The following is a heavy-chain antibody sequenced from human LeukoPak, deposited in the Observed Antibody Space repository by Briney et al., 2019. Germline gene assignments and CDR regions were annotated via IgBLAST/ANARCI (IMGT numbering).Heavy chain of an antibody. J-gene: IGHJ5*02. Sequence: GASVKVSCKASGYTFTGYYVHWVRQAPGQGIEWMGWINHNSGGTNYAQKFQGRVTMTRDTSISTAYMELSRLRSDDTAVYYCAKEGGYCSSGTCYPWWFDPWGQGTLVTVSS. V-gene: IGHV1-2*02. CDR1: GYTFTGYY. D-gene: IGHD2-15*01. CDR2: INHNSGGT. CDR3: AKEGGYCSSGTCYPWWFDP.